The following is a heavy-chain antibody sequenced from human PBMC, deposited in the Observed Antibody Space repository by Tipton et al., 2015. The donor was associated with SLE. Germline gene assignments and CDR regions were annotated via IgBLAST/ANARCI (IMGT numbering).Heavy chain of an antibody. Sequence: QVQLVQSGAEVKKPGSSVKVSCKVSGNPFSINGISWVRQAPGQGLEWMGIINPSGGSATYTQKFQDRITMTRDTSTDTVYMELPSLRSEDTAVYYCARGGYNNVWYADALDIWGQGTMVTVSS. CDR3: ARGGYNNVWYADALDI. CDR2: INPSGGSA. D-gene: IGHD6-19*01. CDR1: GNPFSING. J-gene: IGHJ3*02. V-gene: IGHV1-46*01.